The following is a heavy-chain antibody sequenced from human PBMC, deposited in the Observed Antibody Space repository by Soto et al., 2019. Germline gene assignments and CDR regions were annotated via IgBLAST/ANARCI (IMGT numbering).Heavy chain of an antibody. D-gene: IGHD2-2*01. CDR1: GGTVCIYE. V-gene: IGHV4-34*08. CDR2: INHSGST. CDR3: AITPWGYCSSTSCLGEYFQH. Sequence: LGSAVYGGTVCIYEGGGIRQKPGKGLEWSGEINHSGSTNYNPSLKSRVTISVDTSKNQFSLKLSSVTAADTAVYYCAITPWGYCSSTSCLGEYFQHWVQGTLVTVSS. J-gene: IGHJ1*01.